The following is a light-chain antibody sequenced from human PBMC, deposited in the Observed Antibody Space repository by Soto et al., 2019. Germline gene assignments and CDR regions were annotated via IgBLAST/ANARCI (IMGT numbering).Light chain of an antibody. CDR1: HSLQHSDGRTF. J-gene: IGKJ1*01. V-gene: IGKV2-30*02. Sequence: DVVLTQSPLSLPVTLGQSASISCRASHSLQHSDGRTFLNWLQQRPGQSPRRLIYQVSKRDSGGPDRFSGSGSGTNFTLKITRMEAEDVAIYYCLQGTHWPWTFGQGTKVEI. CDR2: QVS. CDR3: LQGTHWPWT.